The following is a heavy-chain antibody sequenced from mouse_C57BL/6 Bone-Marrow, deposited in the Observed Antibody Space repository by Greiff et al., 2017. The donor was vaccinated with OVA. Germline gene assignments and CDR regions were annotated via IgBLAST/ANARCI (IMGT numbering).Heavy chain of an antibody. J-gene: IGHJ2*01. Sequence: VQLQQSVAELVRPGASVKLSCTASGFNIKNPYMHWVKQRPEQGLEWIGRIDPANGNTKYAPKFQGKATITADTSSNTAYLQLSSLTSEDTAIYYCARGLRYWGQGTTLTVSS. CDR3: ARGLRY. CDR1: GFNIKNPY. CDR2: IDPANGNT. D-gene: IGHD1-1*01. V-gene: IGHV14-3*01.